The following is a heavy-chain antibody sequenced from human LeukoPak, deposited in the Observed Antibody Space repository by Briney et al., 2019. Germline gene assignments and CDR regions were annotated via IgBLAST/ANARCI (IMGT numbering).Heavy chain of an antibody. Sequence: ASVKVSCKASGYTFTGYYMHWVLQAPGQGLEWMGWINPNSGGTNYAQKFQGRVTMTRDTSISTAYMELSRLRSDDTAVYYCARGSSTRTRYYYMDVWGKGTTVTVSS. CDR3: ARGSSTRTRYYYMDV. CDR1: GYTFTGYY. J-gene: IGHJ6*03. V-gene: IGHV1-2*02. CDR2: INPNSGGT. D-gene: IGHD2-2*01.